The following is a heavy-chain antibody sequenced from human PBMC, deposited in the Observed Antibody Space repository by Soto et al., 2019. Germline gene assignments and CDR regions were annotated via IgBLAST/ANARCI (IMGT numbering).Heavy chain of an antibody. V-gene: IGHV3-74*01. CDR1: GFTFSSYW. CDR3: ASGELLPGYYYYYGMDV. J-gene: IGHJ6*02. D-gene: IGHD3-10*01. Sequence: EVQLVESGGGLVQPGGSLRLSCAASGFTFSSYWMHWVRQAPGKGLVWVSRINSDGSSTSYADSVKGRFTISRDNAKNTLYLQMNGLRAEDTAVYYCASGELLPGYYYYYGMDVWGQGTTVTVSS. CDR2: INSDGSST.